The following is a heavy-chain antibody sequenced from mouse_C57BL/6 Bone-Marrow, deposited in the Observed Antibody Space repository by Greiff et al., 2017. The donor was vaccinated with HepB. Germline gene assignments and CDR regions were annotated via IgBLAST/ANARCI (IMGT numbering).Heavy chain of an antibody. J-gene: IGHJ3*01. CDR1: GYTFTSYG. V-gene: IGHV1-81*01. Sequence: VQRVESGAELARPGASVKLSCKASGYTFTSYGISWVKQRTGQGLEWIGEIYPRSGNTYYNEKFKGKATLTADKSSSTAYMELRSLTSEDSAVYFCARRVGGWFAYWGQGTLVTVSA. CDR2: IYPRSGNT. CDR3: ARRVGGWFAY.